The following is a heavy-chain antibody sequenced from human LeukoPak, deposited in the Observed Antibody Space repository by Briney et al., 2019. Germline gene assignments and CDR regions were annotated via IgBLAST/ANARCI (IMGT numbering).Heavy chain of an antibody. CDR3: ARSLSFGAFDI. D-gene: IGHD3-10*01. Sequence: GGSLRLSCAASGFTFSSYAMSWVRQAPGKGLEWVSVISGSGSRTSYADSVKGRFTVSRDNSKNTLYLQMNSLRAEDAAVYYCARSLSFGAFDIWGQGTMVTVSS. CDR2: ISGSGSRT. CDR1: GFTFSSYA. V-gene: IGHV3-23*01. J-gene: IGHJ3*02.